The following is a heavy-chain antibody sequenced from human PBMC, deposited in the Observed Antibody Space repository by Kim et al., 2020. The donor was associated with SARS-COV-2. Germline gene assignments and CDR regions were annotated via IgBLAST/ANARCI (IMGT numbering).Heavy chain of an antibody. J-gene: IGHJ4*02. V-gene: IGHV3-23*01. CDR1: GFTFSTYP. CDR3: ATHAEEGNFDY. CDR2: IKSNGET. Sequence: GGSLRLSCAASGFTFSTYPMTWVRQAPGKGLEWVSLIKSNGETFYADSVKGRFTISRDNSKNTLYLQKNNVRDDDAAVYYCATHAEEGNFDYWGQGTLVSVSS.